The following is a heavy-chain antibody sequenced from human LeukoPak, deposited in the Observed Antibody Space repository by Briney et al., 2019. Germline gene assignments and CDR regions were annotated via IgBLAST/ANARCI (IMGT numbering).Heavy chain of an antibody. D-gene: IGHD3-10*01. CDR1: GFTVSSNY. CDR2: IYSGGST. V-gene: IGHV3-53*01. Sequence: GGSLRLSCAASGFTVSSNYMSWVRQAPGKGLEWVSVIYSGGSTYYADSVKGRFTISRDNSKNTLYLQMSSLRAEDTAVYYCARAGDHYYGSGSSDYWGQGTLVTVSS. J-gene: IGHJ4*02. CDR3: ARAGDHYYGSGSSDY.